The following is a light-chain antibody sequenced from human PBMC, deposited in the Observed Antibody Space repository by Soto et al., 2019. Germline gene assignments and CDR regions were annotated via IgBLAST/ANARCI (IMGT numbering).Light chain of an antibody. J-gene: IGKJ5*01. Sequence: DIILTQSPDTLSLSPWERDNMCCRAIQSVSTSFLAWYQQKPGQAPRLLIYGAFSRVTGIPDRFSGSGSGTDFTLTISRLEPEDFAVYYCQQYGNSIPITFGQGTRLEIK. CDR2: GAF. CDR1: QSVSTSF. CDR3: QQYGNSIPIT. V-gene: IGKV3-20*01.